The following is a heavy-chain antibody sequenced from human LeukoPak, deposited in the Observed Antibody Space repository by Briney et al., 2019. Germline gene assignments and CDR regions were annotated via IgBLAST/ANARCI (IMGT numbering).Heavy chain of an antibody. CDR2: ISSSSSTI. D-gene: IGHD5-24*01. CDR3: ARGGDGYNYGNYFDY. V-gene: IGHV3-48*04. Sequence: PGGSLRLSCAASGFTFSSYSMNWVRQAPGKGLEWVSYISSSSSTIYYADSVKGRFTISRDNAKNSLYLQMNSLRAEDTAVYYCARGGDGYNYGNYFDYWGQGTLVTVSS. CDR1: GFTFSSYS. J-gene: IGHJ4*02.